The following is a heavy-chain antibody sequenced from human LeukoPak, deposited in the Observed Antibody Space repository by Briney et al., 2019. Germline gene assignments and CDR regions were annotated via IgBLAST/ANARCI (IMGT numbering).Heavy chain of an antibody. CDR3: AKPLSAASGTDFDN. CDR2: ISGSGSTT. CDR1: GFTFSSYA. V-gene: IGHV3-23*01. Sequence: GGSLRLSCAASGFTFSSYAMSWVRQAPGKGLEWVAGISGSGSTTYYADSVKGRLTISRDNSKNTLHLQMNSLRAEDTAVYYCAKPLSAASGTDFDNWGQGTLVTVSS. J-gene: IGHJ4*02. D-gene: IGHD6-13*01.